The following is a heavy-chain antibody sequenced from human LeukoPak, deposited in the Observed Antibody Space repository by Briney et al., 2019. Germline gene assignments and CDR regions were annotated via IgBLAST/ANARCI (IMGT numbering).Heavy chain of an antibody. CDR3: AKSYPVAGRGDWFDP. Sequence: PGGSLRLSCAASGFTFSSYAMSWVRQAPGKGLEWVSGISSSGGTTYHADSMKGRFTISRDNSKNTLYLQMNSLRAEDTAVYYCAKSYPVAGRGDWFDPWGQGTLVTVSS. V-gene: IGHV3-23*01. CDR2: ISSSGGTT. CDR1: GFTFSSYA. D-gene: IGHD6-19*01. J-gene: IGHJ5*02.